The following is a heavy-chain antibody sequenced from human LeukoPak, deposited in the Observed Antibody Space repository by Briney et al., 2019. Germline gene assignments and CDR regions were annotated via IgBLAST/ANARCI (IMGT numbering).Heavy chain of an antibody. CDR3: ARDASYDFWSGYYGFDY. J-gene: IGHJ4*02. V-gene: IGHV1-8*01. D-gene: IGHD3-3*01. CDR2: MNPNSGNT. CDR1: GYTFTSYD. Sequence: GASVKVSCKASGYTFTSYDINWVRQATGQGLEWMGWMNPNSGNTGYAQKFQGRVTMTRNTSISTAYMELSSLRSEDTAVYYCARDASYDFWSGYYGFDYWGQGTLVTVSS.